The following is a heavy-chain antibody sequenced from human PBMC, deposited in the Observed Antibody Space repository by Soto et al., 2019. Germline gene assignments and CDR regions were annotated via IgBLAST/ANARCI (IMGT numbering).Heavy chain of an antibody. D-gene: IGHD3-10*01. J-gene: IGHJ5*02. CDR1: GGSFSDYY. CDR2: INHSGST. Sequence: SETLSLTCAVYGGSFSDYYWSWIRQPPGKGLEWIGEINHSGSTNYNPSLKSRVTISVDTSKNQFSLKLSSVTAADTAVYYCAREGRSYASGRFWWFDPWGPGTLVTVSS. CDR3: AREGRSYASGRFWWFDP. V-gene: IGHV4-34*01.